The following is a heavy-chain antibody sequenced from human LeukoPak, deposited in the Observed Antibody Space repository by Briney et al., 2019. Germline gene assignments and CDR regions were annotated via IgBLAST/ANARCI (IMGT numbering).Heavy chain of an antibody. Sequence: PGGSLRLSCAASGFTFSSYGMHWVRQAPGKGLGGVGVIWYDGSNKYYGDSVKGRFTISRDNSKNTLYLQMNSLRAEDTAVYYCARDPHYYGSGTWGMEVWGKGTTVTVSS. CDR1: GFTFSSYG. CDR2: IWYDGSNK. D-gene: IGHD3-10*01. V-gene: IGHV3-33*01. CDR3: ARDPHYYGSGTWGMEV. J-gene: IGHJ6*04.